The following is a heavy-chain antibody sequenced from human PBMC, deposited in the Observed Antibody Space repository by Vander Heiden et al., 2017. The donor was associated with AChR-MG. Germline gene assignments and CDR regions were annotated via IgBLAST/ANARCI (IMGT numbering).Heavy chain of an antibody. D-gene: IGHD2-2*03. V-gene: IGHV3-30*18. CDR3: AKDGYCSSTSCYGLIRWNYYYYYGMDV. CDR2: ISYDGSNK. J-gene: IGHJ6*02. CDR1: GFTFSSYG. Sequence: QVQLVESGGGVVQPGRSLRLSCAASGFTFSSYGMHWVRQAPGKGLEWVAVISYDGSNKYYADSVKGRFTISRDKSKNTLYLQMNSLRAEDTAVYYCAKDGYCSSTSCYGLIRWNYYYYYGMDVWVQGTTVTVSS.